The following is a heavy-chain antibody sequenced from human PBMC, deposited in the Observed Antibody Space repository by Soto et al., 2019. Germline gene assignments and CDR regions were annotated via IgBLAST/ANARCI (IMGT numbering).Heavy chain of an antibody. D-gene: IGHD6-13*01. CDR1: GFTLSGYA. V-gene: IGHV3-64*01. J-gene: IGHJ6*03. Sequence: EVQLAESGGGLAQPGGSLRLSCAASGFTLSGYAMDWVRQAPGKGLEYVSGISSNGVGTYYANSVQGRFTSTRDTSKNTVYLQMGSLRPDDLAVYYCARRAGPDYYYMDVWGKGTTVTFAS. CDR3: ARRAGPDYYYMDV. CDR2: ISSNGVGT.